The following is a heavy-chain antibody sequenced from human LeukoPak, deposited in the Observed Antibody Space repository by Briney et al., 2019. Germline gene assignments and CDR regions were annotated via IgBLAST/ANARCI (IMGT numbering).Heavy chain of an antibody. J-gene: IGHJ4*02. CDR2: ISGSGGST. CDR3: ARDESSQQLVLGY. D-gene: IGHD6-13*01. Sequence: GSLRLSFAASGFPFSSYAMSWVRPAPGKGLEWVSAISGSGGSTYYADSVKGRFTISRDNSKNTLYLQMNSLRAEDTAVYYCARDESSQQLVLGYWGQGTLVTVSS. V-gene: IGHV3-23*01. CDR1: GFPFSSYA.